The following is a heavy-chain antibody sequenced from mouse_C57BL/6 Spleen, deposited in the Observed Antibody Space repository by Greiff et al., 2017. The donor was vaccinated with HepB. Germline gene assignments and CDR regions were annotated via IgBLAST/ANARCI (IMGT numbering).Heavy chain of an antibody. CDR3: ARSPFYYGRVYWYFDV. Sequence: QVQLQQSGAELVKPGASVKISCKASGYAFSSYWMNWVKQRPGKGLEWIGQIYPGDGDTNYNGKFKGKATLTADKSSSTAYMQLSSLTSEDSAVYFCARSPFYYGRVYWYFDVWGTGTTVTVSS. CDR2: IYPGDGDT. D-gene: IGHD1-1*01. V-gene: IGHV1-80*01. CDR1: GYAFSSYW. J-gene: IGHJ1*03.